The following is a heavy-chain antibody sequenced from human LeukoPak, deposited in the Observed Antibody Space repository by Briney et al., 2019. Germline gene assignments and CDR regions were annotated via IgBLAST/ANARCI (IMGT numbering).Heavy chain of an antibody. CDR1: GFTFSSYA. J-gene: IGHJ4*02. CDR3: ARDYADYVGYFFFDY. V-gene: IGHV3-23*01. D-gene: IGHD4-17*01. CDR2: ISGGGETT. Sequence: GGSLRLSCAASGFTFSSYAMSWVRQAPGKGLEWVSSISGGGETTYYEDSAKGRFTISRDNSQNTLYLQMNSLRAEDTAVYYCARDYADYVGYFFFDYWGQGTLVTVSS.